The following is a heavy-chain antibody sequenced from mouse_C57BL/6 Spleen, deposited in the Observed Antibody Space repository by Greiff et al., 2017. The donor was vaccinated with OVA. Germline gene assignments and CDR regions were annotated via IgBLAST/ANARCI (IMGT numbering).Heavy chain of an antibody. Sequence: QVQLQQPGAELVRPGSSVKLSCKASGYTFTSYWMHWVKQRPIQGLEWIGNIDPSDSETHYNQKFKDKATLTVDKSSSTAYMQLSSLTSEDAAVYYCARREGGGFDYWGQGTTLTVSS. CDR3: ARREGGGFDY. V-gene: IGHV1-52*01. CDR1: GYTFTSYW. J-gene: IGHJ2*01. CDR2: IDPSDSET.